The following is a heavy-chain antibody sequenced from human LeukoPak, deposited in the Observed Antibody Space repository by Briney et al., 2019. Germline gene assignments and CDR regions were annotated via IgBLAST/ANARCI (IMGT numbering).Heavy chain of an antibody. V-gene: IGHV1-69*02. CDR3: ASSAGTVSEAFDI. D-gene: IGHD6-13*01. J-gene: IGHJ3*02. CDR2: IIPILGIA. Sequence: ASVKVPCKASGGTFSSYTISWVRQAPGQGLEWMGRIIPILGIANYAQKFQGRVTITADKSTSTAYMELSSLRSEDTAVYYCASSAGTVSEAFDIWGQGTMVTVSS. CDR1: GGTFSSYT.